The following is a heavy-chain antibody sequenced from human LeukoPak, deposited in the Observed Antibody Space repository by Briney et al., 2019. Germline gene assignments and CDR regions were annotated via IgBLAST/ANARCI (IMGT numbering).Heavy chain of an antibody. CDR3: AKETYSSGWNSGANDY. D-gene: IGHD6-19*01. Sequence: GGSLRLSCAASGLTFNKYAMTWVRQAPGKGLVWVAVISASGDNTDYADSVKGRFTISRDNSKNTLYLQMNSLRAEDTAVYFCAKETYSSGWNSGANDYWGQGTLVTVSS. J-gene: IGHJ4*02. CDR1: GLTFNKYA. V-gene: IGHV3-23*01. CDR2: ISASGDNT.